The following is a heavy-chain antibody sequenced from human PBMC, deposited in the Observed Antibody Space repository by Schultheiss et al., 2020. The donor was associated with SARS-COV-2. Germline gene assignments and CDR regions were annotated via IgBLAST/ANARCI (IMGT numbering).Heavy chain of an antibody. D-gene: IGHD3-9*01. J-gene: IGHJ4*02. CDR1: AFTFSTYD. CDR2: IETAGDT. V-gene: IGHV3-13*01. CDR3: ARAAIDY. Sequence: GGSLRLSCAASAFTFSTYDMHWVRQATGRGLEWVSLIETAGDTFYPDSVKGRFTISRDNFKNTLYLQMNSLRAEDTAVYYCARAAIDYWGQGTLVTVSS.